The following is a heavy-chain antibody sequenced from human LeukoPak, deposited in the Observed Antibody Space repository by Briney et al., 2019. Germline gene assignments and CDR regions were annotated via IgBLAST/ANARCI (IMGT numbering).Heavy chain of an antibody. J-gene: IGHJ3*02. D-gene: IGHD3-10*01. CDR1: GYSFTSYW. CDR2: IYPGDSDT. CDR3: ARLTYYYGSGIDAFDI. Sequence: KYGESLKISCKGSGYSFTSYWIGWVRQMPGKGLEWMGIIYPGDSDTRYSPSFQGRVTISADKSISTAYLQWSSLKASDTAMYYCARLTYYYGSGIDAFDIWGQGTMVTVSS. V-gene: IGHV5-51*01.